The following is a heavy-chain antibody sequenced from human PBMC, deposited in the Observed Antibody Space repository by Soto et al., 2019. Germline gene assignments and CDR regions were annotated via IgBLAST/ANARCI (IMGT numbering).Heavy chain of an antibody. D-gene: IGHD6-19*01. CDR3: AKGGRQWLVTSDFNY. CDR2: VSHDGRNT. J-gene: IGHJ4*02. CDR1: GFTFSDYA. V-gene: IGHV3-30*18. Sequence: VQLVESGGGVVQPGRSLRLSCAASGFTFSDYAMHWVRQAPGKGLEWVAVVSHDGRNTHSADSVKSRFTISRDSSKNTVSLEMTSLRAEDTAVYYCAKGGRQWLVTSDFNYWGQGALVTVSS.